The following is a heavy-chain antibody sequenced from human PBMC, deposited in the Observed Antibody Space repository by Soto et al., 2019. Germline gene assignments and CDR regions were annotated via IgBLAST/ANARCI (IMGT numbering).Heavy chain of an antibody. CDR3: AKGAHSGSKDAFDI. Sequence: EVQLVESGGGLVQPGRSLRLSCAASGFTFDDYAMHWVRQAPGKGLEWVSGIRWNSGSIGYEDSVKGRFTISRDNAKNALYLQMNSLRAEDTALYYCAKGAHSGSKDAFDIWGQGTMVTVSS. D-gene: IGHD5-12*01. J-gene: IGHJ3*02. V-gene: IGHV3-9*01. CDR1: GFTFDDYA. CDR2: IRWNSGSI.